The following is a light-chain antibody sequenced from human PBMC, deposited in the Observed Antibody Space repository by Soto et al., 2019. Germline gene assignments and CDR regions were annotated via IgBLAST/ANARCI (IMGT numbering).Light chain of an antibody. CDR3: QYGFT. J-gene: IGKJ3*01. V-gene: IGKV4-1*01. CDR1: QSVLYSSNNKNY. Sequence: DIVMTQSPDSLAVSLGERATINCKSSQSVLYSSNNKNYLAWYQQKPGQPPKLLIYWAFTRESGVPDRFSGSGSGTDFTLTISSLQAEDVAVYYCQYGFTFGPGTKVDIK. CDR2: WAF.